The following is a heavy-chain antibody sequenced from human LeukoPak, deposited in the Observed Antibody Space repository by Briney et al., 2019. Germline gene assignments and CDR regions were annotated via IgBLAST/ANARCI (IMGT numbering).Heavy chain of an antibody. D-gene: IGHD2-2*01. V-gene: IGHV4-39*01. CDR1: GASISGGGYY. Sequence: PSETLSLTCTVSGASISGGGYYWGWIRQSPGKGLEWIGNIYPGSGSTYYNPSLRSRVAISIDTSKNQFSLKVTSVTAPDTAVYYCAPPPSRAWLEKWSAPWGKGTLVTV. CDR3: APPPSRAWLEKWSAP. CDR2: IYPGSGST. J-gene: IGHJ5*02.